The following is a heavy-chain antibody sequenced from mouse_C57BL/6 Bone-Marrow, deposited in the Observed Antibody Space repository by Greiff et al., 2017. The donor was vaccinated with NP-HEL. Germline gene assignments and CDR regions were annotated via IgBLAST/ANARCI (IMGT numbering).Heavy chain of an antibody. CDR3: ARDYYGSSPSYWYFDV. D-gene: IGHD1-1*01. V-gene: IGHV1-69*01. CDR2: IDPSDSYT. Sequence: VQLQQPGAELVMPGASVKLSCKASGYTFTSYWMHWVKQRPGQGLEWIGEIDPSDSYTNYNQKFKGKSTLTVDKSSSTAYMQLSSLTSEDSAVYYCARDYYGSSPSYWYFDVWGTGTTVTVSS. J-gene: IGHJ1*03. CDR1: GYTFTSYW.